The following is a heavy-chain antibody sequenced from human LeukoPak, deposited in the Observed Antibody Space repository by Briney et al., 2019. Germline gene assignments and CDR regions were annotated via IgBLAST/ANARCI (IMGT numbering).Heavy chain of an antibody. D-gene: IGHD3-10*01. J-gene: IGHJ4*02. Sequence: PSETLSLTCTVSGGSISTHYWSWIRQPAGKGLEWIGRIYTSESTNYNPSLKSRVTISVDTSRNQFSLKLSSVTAADTAVYYCARGLWFGDENPPYFDYWGQGILVTVSS. CDR1: GGSISTHY. CDR3: ARGLWFGDENPPYFDY. V-gene: IGHV4-4*07. CDR2: IYTSEST.